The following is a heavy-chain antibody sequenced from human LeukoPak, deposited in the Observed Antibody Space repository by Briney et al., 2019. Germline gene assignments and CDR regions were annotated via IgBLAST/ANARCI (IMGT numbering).Heavy chain of an antibody. D-gene: IGHD1-26*01. Sequence: SETLSLTCTVSGGSISSYYWSWIRQPPGKGLEWIGYIYYSGSTNYNPPLKRRGTISVNTSNNQVALKQGPLTAADTAVYYCATLVGATESFDYWGQGTLVTVSS. CDR2: IYYSGST. CDR3: ATLVGATESFDY. CDR1: GGSISSYY. J-gene: IGHJ4*02. V-gene: IGHV4-59*03.